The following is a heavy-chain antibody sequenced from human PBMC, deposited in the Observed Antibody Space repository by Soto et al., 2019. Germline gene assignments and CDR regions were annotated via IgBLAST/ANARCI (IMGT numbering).Heavy chain of an antibody. CDR3: AKHSRETTTCCGED. D-gene: IGHD2-2*01. Sequence: GALRLSCAASGFTFRDYAMSWVRQAPGRGLEWVSGVSNSGSRTYYADSVKGRFTISRDNSKNTLYLQMNSLRAEDTAVYYCAKHSRETTTCCGEDWGQGTRVTVSS. V-gene: IGHV3-23*01. CDR1: GFTFRDYA. J-gene: IGHJ4*02. CDR2: VSNSGSRT.